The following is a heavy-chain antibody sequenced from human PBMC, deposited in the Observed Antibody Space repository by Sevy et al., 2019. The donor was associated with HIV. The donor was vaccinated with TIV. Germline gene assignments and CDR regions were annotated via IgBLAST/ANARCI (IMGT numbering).Heavy chain of an antibody. CDR3: ARNGGYADYGMDV. D-gene: IGHD2-2*01. V-gene: IGHV3-48*01. J-gene: IGHJ6*02. CDR1: GFTFSSYS. CDR2: MNSITSTI. Sequence: GGSLRLSCVGSGFTFSSYSMNWVRQAPGKGLEWLSYMNSITSTIYYADSVKGRFTISRDNAKNSVCLQMHSLRAEDTAVYYCARNGGYADYGMDVWGQGTTVTVSS.